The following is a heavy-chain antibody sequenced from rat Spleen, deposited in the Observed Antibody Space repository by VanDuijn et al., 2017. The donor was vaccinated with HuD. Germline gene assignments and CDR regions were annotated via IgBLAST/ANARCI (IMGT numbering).Heavy chain of an antibody. CDR2: ISYDGSKN. J-gene: IGHJ2*01. Sequence: EVQLVESDGGSVQPGRSLELSCAASGFTFSDYYMAWVRQAPTKGLEWVATISYDGSKNYYRDSVKGRFTISRDNARSTLYLQMNSLRSEYTDPYDCTRDSGGYFDYWGQGVMVTVSS. D-gene: IGHD1-4*01. CDR1: GFTFSDYY. V-gene: IGHV5-29*01. CDR3: TRDSGGYFDY.